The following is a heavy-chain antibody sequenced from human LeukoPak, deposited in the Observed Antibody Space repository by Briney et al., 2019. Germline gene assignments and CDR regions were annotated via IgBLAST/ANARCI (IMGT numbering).Heavy chain of an antibody. CDR2: ISSSGSTI. V-gene: IGHV3-11*04. Sequence: GGSLRLSCAASGFTFSDYYMSWIRQAPGKGLEWVSYISSSGSTIYYADSVKGRFTISRDNAKNSLYLQMNSLRAEDTAVYYCAKGGPSYYYDSSGFGHFDYWGQGTLVTVSS. D-gene: IGHD3-22*01. J-gene: IGHJ4*02. CDR3: AKGGPSYYYDSSGFGHFDY. CDR1: GFTFSDYY.